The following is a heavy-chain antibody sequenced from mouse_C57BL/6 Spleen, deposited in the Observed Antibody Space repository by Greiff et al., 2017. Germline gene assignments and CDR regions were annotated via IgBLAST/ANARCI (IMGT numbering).Heavy chain of an antibody. CDR2: IDPSDSYT. Sequence: VQLQQPGAELVRPGTSVKLSCKASGYTFTSYWMHWVKQRPGQGLEWIGVIDPSDSYTNYNQKCKGKATLTLDTSSSTAYMQLSSLTSEDSAVYYCANDGYYGAWFAYWCQGTLVTVSA. V-gene: IGHV1-59*01. D-gene: IGHD2-3*01. J-gene: IGHJ3*01. CDR3: ANDGYYGAWFAY. CDR1: GYTFTSYW.